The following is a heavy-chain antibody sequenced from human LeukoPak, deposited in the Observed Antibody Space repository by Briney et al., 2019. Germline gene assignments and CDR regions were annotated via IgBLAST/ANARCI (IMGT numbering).Heavy chain of an antibody. D-gene: IGHD4-17*01. J-gene: IGHJ3*02. CDR3: ARHHDYGDYERAFDI. Sequence: SGTLSLTCAVSGGSISSSDWWSWVRQPPGKDLEWIGSIRYGGNTLYNPSLKSRLAIAIDTSKNQFSLKLSPVTAADTAVYYCARHHDYGDYERAFDIWGLGTMVTVS. CDR2: IRYGGNT. V-gene: IGHV4-4*02. CDR1: GGSISSSDW.